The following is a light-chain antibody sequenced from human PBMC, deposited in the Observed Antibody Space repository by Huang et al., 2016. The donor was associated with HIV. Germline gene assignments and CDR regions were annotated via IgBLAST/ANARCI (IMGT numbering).Light chain of an antibody. CDR1: PSVSSRY. J-gene: IGKJ1*01. CDR2: GAS. CDR3: QQYDSSPWT. V-gene: IGKV3-20*01. Sequence: EIVLTQSPGTLSLSPGKRATLSCRASPSVSSRYLAWYQQKPGQAPRLLFYGASSRATGIPDRFSGSGSGTDFTLTISRLEPEDFAVYYCQQYDSSPWTFGQGTKVEIK.